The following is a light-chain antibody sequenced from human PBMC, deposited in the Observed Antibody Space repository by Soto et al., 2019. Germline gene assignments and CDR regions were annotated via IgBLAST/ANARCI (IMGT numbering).Light chain of an antibody. J-gene: IGKJ1*01. CDR2: DAT. CDR1: QSIGSW. V-gene: IGKV1-5*01. Sequence: DIQMTQSPSTLSASVGDRVTITCWASQSIGSWLAWHQQKPGKAPKLLIFDATYLESGVPSRFSGSGSGTEFTLTISSLQPDDSATYYCQQYESHSETFGQGTKVEIK. CDR3: QQYESHSET.